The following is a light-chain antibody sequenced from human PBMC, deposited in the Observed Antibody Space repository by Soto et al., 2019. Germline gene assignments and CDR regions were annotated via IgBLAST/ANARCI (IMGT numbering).Light chain of an antibody. CDR1: QSVSSN. V-gene: IGKV3-15*01. J-gene: IGKJ1*01. Sequence: EIGMTQSPATLSVSPGERATLSCRASQSVSSNLAWYQQKPGQAPRLLIYGASTRATGIPARFSGSGSGTEFTLTISSLQSEDFAVYYCQQYNNWPPWTFGQGTKLDIK. CDR3: QQYNNWPPWT. CDR2: GAS.